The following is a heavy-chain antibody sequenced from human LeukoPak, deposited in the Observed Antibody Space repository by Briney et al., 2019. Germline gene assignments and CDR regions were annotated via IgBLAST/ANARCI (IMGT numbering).Heavy chain of an antibody. D-gene: IGHD3-10*01. V-gene: IGHV1-2*06. CDR3: NYYGSGSYYDY. CDR1: GYTFTGYY. CDR2: INPNSGGT. J-gene: IGHJ4*02. Sequence: VASVKVSCKASGYTFTGYYMHWVRQAPGPGIEWMGRINPNSGGTNYAQKFKGRVTMTRDTSISTAYMELSRLRSDDTAVYYCNYYGSGSYYDYWGQGTLVTVSS.